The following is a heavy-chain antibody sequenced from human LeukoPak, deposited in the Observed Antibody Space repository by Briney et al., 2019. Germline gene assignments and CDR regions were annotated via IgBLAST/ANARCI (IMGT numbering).Heavy chain of an antibody. D-gene: IGHD5-24*01. CDR1: ALTFIDAW. CDR3: TWMATFLTVDC. Sequence: KPGGSLRLSCAVAALTFIDAWMSWVRQAPGKGLEWVGRITNDGTTDYAAPVKGRFIISRDNSKSTIYLQMNSLKVEDTAVYYCTWMATFLTVDCWGLGTPVTVSS. V-gene: IGHV3-15*01. J-gene: IGHJ4*02. CDR2: ITNDGTT.